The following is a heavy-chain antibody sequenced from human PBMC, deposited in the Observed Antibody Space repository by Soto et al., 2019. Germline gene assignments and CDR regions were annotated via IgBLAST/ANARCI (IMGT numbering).Heavy chain of an antibody. V-gene: IGHV4-59*01. CDR1: GGSISSYY. Sequence: QVQLQESGPGLVKPSETLSLTCTVSGGSISSYYWSWIRQPPGQGLEWIGYIYYSGSTNYNPSLKSRVTISVDTSKNQFSLKLSSVTAADTAVYYCARAPTVPYYFDYWGQGTLVTVSS. J-gene: IGHJ4*02. CDR3: ARAPTVPYYFDY. CDR2: IYYSGST. D-gene: IGHD4-17*01.